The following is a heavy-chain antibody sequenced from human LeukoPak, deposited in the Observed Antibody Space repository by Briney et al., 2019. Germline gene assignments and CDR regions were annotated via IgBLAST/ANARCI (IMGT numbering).Heavy chain of an antibody. CDR2: INPNSGGT. CDR1: GYTFTGYY. V-gene: IGHV1-2*02. J-gene: IGHJ4*02. D-gene: IGHD3-3*01. CDR3: ARAQTYYDFWSGSHDY. Sequence: ASVKVSCTASGYTFTGYYMHWVRQAPGQGLEWMGWINPNSGGTNYAQKFQGRVTMTRDTSISTAYMELSRLRSDDTAVYYCARAQTYYDFWSGSHDYWGQGTLVTVSS.